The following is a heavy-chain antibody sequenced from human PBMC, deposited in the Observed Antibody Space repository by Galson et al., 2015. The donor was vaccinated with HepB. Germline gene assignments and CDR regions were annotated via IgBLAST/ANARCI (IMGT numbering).Heavy chain of an antibody. V-gene: IGHV3-53*01. D-gene: IGHD2-15*01. CDR3: ASPFCTGGSCYPLWY. Sequence: SLRLSCAASGFTVSNTYMNWVRQAPGKGLEWVSVIYSGGATYYADSVKGRFTISRDNSKNTLYLHVNSLRAEDTAVYYCASPFCTGGSCYPLWYWGQGTLVTGSS. CDR1: GFTVSNTY. J-gene: IGHJ4*02. CDR2: IYSGGAT.